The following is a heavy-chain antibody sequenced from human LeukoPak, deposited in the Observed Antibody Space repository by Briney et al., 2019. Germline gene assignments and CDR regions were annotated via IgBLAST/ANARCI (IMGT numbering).Heavy chain of an antibody. D-gene: IGHD3-10*01. Sequence: SETLSLTCTVSGGSISSGGYYWSWIRQPPGKGLEWIGYIYHSGSTYYNPSLKSRVTISVDTSKNQFSLKLSSVTAADTAVYYCARSYGSGSTYYYGLDVWGQGTTVTVSS. V-gene: IGHV4-30-2*02. CDR2: IYHSGST. CDR1: GGSISSGGYY. CDR3: ARSYGSGSTYYYGLDV. J-gene: IGHJ6*02.